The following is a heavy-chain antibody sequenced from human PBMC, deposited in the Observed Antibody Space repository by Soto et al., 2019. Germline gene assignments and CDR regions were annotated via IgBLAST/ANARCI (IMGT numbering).Heavy chain of an antibody. CDR3: AEGVKAYHSSGYTWFDA. CDR2: ISWNSGSI. Sequence: GWSLRLSFAASGFTFSDYAMHWFRQAPGQGLEWVSGISWNSGSIGYADSVKGRFTISRDNAKNSLYLQMHSLRAEDTALYYFAEGVKAYHSSGYTWFDARGQATL. CDR1: GFTFSDYA. V-gene: IGHV3-9*01. J-gene: IGHJ5*02. D-gene: IGHD3-22*01.